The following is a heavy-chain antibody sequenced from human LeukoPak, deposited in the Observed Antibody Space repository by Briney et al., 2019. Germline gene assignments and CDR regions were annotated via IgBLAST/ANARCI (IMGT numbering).Heavy chain of an antibody. CDR1: GFTFSSYG. J-gene: IGHJ4*02. CDR3: AKEGYFDWLYRSPAPFDY. D-gene: IGHD3-9*01. V-gene: IGHV3-30*18. CDR2: ISYDGSNK. Sequence: PGGSLRLSCAASGFTFSSYGTHWVRQAPGKGLEWVAVISYDGSNKYYADSVKGRFTISRDNSKNTLYLQMNSLRAEDTAVYYCAKEGYFDWLYRSPAPFDYWGQGTLVTVSS.